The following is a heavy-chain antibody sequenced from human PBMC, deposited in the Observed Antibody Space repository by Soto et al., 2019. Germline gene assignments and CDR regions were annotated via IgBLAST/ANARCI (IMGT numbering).Heavy chain of an antibody. J-gene: IGHJ4*02. V-gene: IGHV1-18*01. CDR2: ISTDNGST. Sequence: ASVKVSCKASGYTFTSYDINWVRQATGQGFEWMGWISTDNGSTKYAQNLQGRVTMTTDTTTSTAYMELRSLRSDDTAVYYCTRDAKYYDIMTGYFVNDYWGQGTLVTVSS. CDR1: GYTFTSYD. D-gene: IGHD3-9*01. CDR3: TRDAKYYDIMTGYFVNDY.